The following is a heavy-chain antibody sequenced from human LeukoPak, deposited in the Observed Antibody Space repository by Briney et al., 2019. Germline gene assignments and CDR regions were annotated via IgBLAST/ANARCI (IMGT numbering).Heavy chain of an antibody. CDR2: IRSQSDGGTA. CDR3: TTGYGTIDF. D-gene: IGHD2-8*01. Sequence: PGGSLRLSCAVSRFTFSDAWMAWVRQAPGKGLEHVGRIRSQSDGGTADYAAPVKDRFIISSDDSNNMVYLYMTNLTIEDTAMYYCTTGYGTIDFWGQGTLVAVSS. V-gene: IGHV3-15*01. CDR1: RFTFSDAW. J-gene: IGHJ4*02.